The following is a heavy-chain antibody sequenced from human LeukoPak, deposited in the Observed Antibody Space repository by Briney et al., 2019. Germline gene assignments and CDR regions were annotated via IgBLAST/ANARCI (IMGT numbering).Heavy chain of an antibody. V-gene: IGHV3-73*01. CDR2: IRSKTNGYTT. J-gene: IGHJ4*02. CDR3: LRLRDGRDF. CDR1: GFVFSASA. D-gene: IGHD5-24*01. Sequence: GESLTVSCAASGFVFSASAIHWVRQASGKGLEWVGRIRSKTNGYTTAYAASVIGRFTISRDESESTAYLQMNSLKNEDTGVYYCLRLRDGRDFWGQGTLVAVSS.